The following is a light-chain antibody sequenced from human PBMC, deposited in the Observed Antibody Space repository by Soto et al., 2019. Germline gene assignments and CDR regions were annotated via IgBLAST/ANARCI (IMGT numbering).Light chain of an antibody. CDR2: WAS. CDR1: QSVLYSSNNKNY. J-gene: IGKJ4*01. Sequence: DIVMTQSPDSLAVSLGERATINCKSSQSVLYSSNNKNYLAWYQQKPGQPPKLLIYWASTRESGVPDRFSGSGSGTDFTLTISSLRAEDVAVYYCQQYYSTPLTFCGGTKVDIK. V-gene: IGKV4-1*01. CDR3: QQYYSTPLT.